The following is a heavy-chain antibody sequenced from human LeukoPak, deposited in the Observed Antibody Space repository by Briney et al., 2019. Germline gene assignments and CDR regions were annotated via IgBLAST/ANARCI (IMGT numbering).Heavy chain of an antibody. J-gene: IGHJ6*02. CDR1: GFTFSSYA. CDR3: ARGAAVALYYYYGMDV. CDR2: ISSNGGST. V-gene: IGHV3-64*01. Sequence: PGGSLRLSCAASGFTFSSYAMHWVRQAPGEGLEYVSAISSNGGSTYYANSVKGRFTISRDNSKNTLYLQVGSLRAEDMAVYYCARGAAVALYYYYGMDVWGQGTTVTVSS. D-gene: IGHD6-19*01.